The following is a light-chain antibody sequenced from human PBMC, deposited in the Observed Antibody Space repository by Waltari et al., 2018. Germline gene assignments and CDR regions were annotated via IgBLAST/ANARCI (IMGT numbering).Light chain of an antibody. V-gene: IGLV1-47*01. CDR2: KNN. CDR1: SSNIGNTY. J-gene: IGLJ2*01. Sequence: QSVLTQPPSASGTPGQRVAISCSGSSSNIGNTYVYWSQQLPGTAPKLLIYKNNLRPSGVPDRFSGSKSGTSASLAISGLRSEDEANYYCAAWDDSLSGQWVFGGGTKLTVL. CDR3: AAWDDSLSGQWV.